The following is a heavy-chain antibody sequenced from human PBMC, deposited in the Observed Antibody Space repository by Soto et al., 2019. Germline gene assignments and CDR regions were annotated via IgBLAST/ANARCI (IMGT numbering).Heavy chain of an antibody. CDR3: AKDMLVSGYDWGVLGY. J-gene: IGHJ4*02. CDR1: GFTFSSYG. Sequence: GGSLRLSCAASGFTFSSYGMHWVRQAPGKGLEWVAVISYDGSNKYYADSVKGRFTISRDNSKNTLYLQMNSLRAEDTAVYYCAKDMLVSGYDWGVLGYWGQGTLVTVSS. D-gene: IGHD5-12*01. V-gene: IGHV3-30*18. CDR2: ISYDGSNK.